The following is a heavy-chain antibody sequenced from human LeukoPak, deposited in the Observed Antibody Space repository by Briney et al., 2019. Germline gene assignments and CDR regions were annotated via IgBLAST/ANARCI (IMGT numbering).Heavy chain of an antibody. J-gene: IGHJ6*03. CDR2: IYYSGST. CDR3: ARGRGHSTPIGYYYFYMDV. Sequence: SETLSLTCTVSGGSISSYYCSWIRQPPGKGLEGIGYIYYSGSTNYSPSLKSRVTISVDTSKNQFSLKLSSVTAADTAVYYCARGRGHSTPIGYYYFYMDVWGRGTTVTVSS. D-gene: IGHD2-2*01. V-gene: IGHV4-59*01. CDR1: GGSISSYY.